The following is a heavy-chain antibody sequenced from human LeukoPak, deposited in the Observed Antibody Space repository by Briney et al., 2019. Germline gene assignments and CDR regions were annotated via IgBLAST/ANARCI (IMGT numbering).Heavy chain of an antibody. J-gene: IGHJ6*02. Sequence: SVKVSCKASGGTFSSYAISWVRQAPGQGLEWMGRIIPILGIANYAQKFRGRVTITADKSTSTAYMELSSLRSEDTAVYYCARDLDFWSGYLSYYYGMDVWGQGTTVTVSS. D-gene: IGHD3-3*01. CDR2: IIPILGIA. CDR1: GGTFSSYA. V-gene: IGHV1-69*04. CDR3: ARDLDFWSGYLSYYYGMDV.